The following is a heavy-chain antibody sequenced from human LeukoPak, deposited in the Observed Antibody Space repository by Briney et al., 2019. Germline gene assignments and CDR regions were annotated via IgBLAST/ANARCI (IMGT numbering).Heavy chain of an antibody. CDR3: ARVNSGFNHFDY. J-gene: IGHJ4*02. Sequence: PGGSLRLSCAASGFTFSTFEMNWVRQAPGKGLEWISYISTTDRTIYYTDSVQGGFTISRDNAKNSLYLQMNSLRAEDTAVYYCARVNSGFNHFDYWGQGTMVTVSS. V-gene: IGHV3-48*03. CDR1: GFTFSTFE. CDR2: ISTTDRTI. D-gene: IGHD1-14*01.